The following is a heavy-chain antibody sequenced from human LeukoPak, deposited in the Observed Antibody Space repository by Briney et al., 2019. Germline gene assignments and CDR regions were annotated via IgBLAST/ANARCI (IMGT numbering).Heavy chain of an antibody. CDR1: GGSISSGNFY. Sequence: SETLSLTCTVSGGSISSGNFYWSWIRQPPGKGLEWIGYIFYLGSTYYNLSLKSRVTMSVDTSKNQFSLILRSVTAADTAVYYCARKYPDHWFDPWCQGTLVTVSS. CDR2: IFYLGST. V-gene: IGHV4-30-4*01. J-gene: IGHJ5*02. D-gene: IGHD6-6*01. CDR3: ARKYPDHWFDP.